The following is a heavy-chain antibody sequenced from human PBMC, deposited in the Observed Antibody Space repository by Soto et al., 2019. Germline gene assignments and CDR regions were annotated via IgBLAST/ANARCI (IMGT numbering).Heavy chain of an antibody. J-gene: IGHJ4*02. CDR3: AKDLGYAGSWTGPLDC. Sequence: DVQLLESGGGLVRPGVFLRLYCAASGFTFNDYAMTWVRQAPGEGLEWISVISGSGATTAYADSVKGRFTISRDNSINTLYLEMSSLRVEDTAVYYCAKDLGYAGSWTGPLDCWGQGALLTVSS. V-gene: IGHV3-23*01. CDR2: ISGSGATT. CDR1: GFTFNDYA. D-gene: IGHD2-8*01.